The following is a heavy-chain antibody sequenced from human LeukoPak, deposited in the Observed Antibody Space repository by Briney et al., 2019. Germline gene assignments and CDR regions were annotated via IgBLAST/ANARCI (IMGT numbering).Heavy chain of an antibody. V-gene: IGHV4-59*01. J-gene: IGHJ4*02. CDR2: IYYSGST. CDR3: ASLEYYYDTSGCIS. Sequence: PSETLSLTCTVSGGSISSYYWSWIRQPPGKGLEWIGYIYYSGSTSYNTSLKSRLTISEDTSRNQFSLKLSSVTAADTAVYYCASLEYYYDTSGCISWGQGTLVTVSS. CDR1: GGSISSYY. D-gene: IGHD3-22*01.